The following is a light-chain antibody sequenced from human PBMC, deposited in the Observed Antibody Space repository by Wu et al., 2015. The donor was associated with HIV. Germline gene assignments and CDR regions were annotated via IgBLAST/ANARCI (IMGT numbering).Light chain of an antibody. Sequence: DIQMTQSPSTLSASVGDRVTITCRASQSIHSWLAWYQQKPGKAPKVLIYAASTLQSGVPSRFSGSGSGTDFTLTISSLQPEDVATYYCQKYNTAPWTFGQGTKVEMK. V-gene: IGKV1-27*01. CDR1: QSIHSW. CDR3: QKYNTAPWT. J-gene: IGKJ1*01. CDR2: AAS.